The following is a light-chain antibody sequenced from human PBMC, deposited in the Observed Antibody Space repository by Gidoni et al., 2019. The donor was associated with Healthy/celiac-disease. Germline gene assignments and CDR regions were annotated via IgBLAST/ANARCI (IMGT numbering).Light chain of an antibody. Sequence: EIVLTQSPATLSLSPGESATLSCRASQSVSSYLAWYQQKPGQAPRLLIYDASNRATGIPARCSGSGSGTDFTLTISSLEAEDFAVYYCQQRSNWPTFGQGTRLEIK. CDR1: QSVSSY. J-gene: IGKJ5*01. V-gene: IGKV3-11*01. CDR2: DAS. CDR3: QQRSNWPT.